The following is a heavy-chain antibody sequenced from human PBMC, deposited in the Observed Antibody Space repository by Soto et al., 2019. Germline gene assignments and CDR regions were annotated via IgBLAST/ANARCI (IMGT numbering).Heavy chain of an antibody. D-gene: IGHD5-18*01. CDR3: ARASYGRHLYCDL. CDR1: GGSVSSGSYY. J-gene: IGHJ2*01. CDR2: IYYSRST. V-gene: IGHV4-61*01. Sequence: QVQLQESGPGLVKPSETLSLTCTVSGGSVSSGSYYWSWIRQPPGKGLEWIGYIYYSRSTNYNPSLKSRVTISVDTSKNQFALKLSSVTTADTAVYYCARASYGRHLYCDLWGRGTLVTVSS.